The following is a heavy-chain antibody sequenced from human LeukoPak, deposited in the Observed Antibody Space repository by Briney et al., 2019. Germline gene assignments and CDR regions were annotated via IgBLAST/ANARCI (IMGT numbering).Heavy chain of an antibody. V-gene: IGHV3-21*01. Sequence: PGGSLRLSCAASGFTFSSYSMNWVRQAQGQGLERVSSISRNGSYIYYADSVKGRFTISRDNAKNSLYLQMNSLRAEDTAVYYCARESPRIVFGVAHDAFDIWGQGTMVTVSS. CDR3: ARESPRIVFGVAHDAFDI. D-gene: IGHD3-3*01. J-gene: IGHJ3*02. CDR2: ISRNGSYI. CDR1: GFTFSSYS.